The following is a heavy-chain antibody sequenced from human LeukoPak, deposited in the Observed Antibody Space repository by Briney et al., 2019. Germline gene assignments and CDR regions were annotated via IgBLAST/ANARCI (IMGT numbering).Heavy chain of an antibody. J-gene: IGHJ5*02. Sequence: SETLSLTCTVSGYSISSGYHWGWIRQPPGKGLEWIGNIYRRGSTYYNPSLRSRVTISVDTSKNQFSLKLSSVTAADTAVYYCASSPDYDFWSGDNWFDPWGQGTLVTVSS. CDR2: IYRRGST. D-gene: IGHD3-3*01. CDR3: ASSPDYDFWSGDNWFDP. V-gene: IGHV4-38-2*02. CDR1: GYSISSGYH.